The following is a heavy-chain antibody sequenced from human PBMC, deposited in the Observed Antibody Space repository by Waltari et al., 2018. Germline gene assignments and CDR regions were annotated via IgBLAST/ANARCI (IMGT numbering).Heavy chain of an antibody. CDR1: GFTFSGHW. Sequence: EVQLVESGGSLVQPGGSLRLSCIASGFTFSGHWMYWVRQAPGKGLVGVSRIESDGRSTSYADSVKGRFTISRDNAKNTLYLQMNTLRAEDTAVYYCTRAFVNIAARGMDVWGQGTTVTVSS. J-gene: IGHJ6*02. V-gene: IGHV3-74*01. D-gene: IGHD6-6*01. CDR2: IESDGRST. CDR3: TRAFVNIAARGMDV.